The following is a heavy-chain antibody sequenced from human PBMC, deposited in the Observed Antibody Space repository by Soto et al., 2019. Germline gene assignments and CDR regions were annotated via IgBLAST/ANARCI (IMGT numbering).Heavy chain of an antibody. V-gene: IGHV3-23*01. CDR1: AFTFRNYA. Sequence: EEQLLESGGGLVRPGGSLRLSCAASAFTFRNYAMSWVRQAPGKGLEWVSAITASADTTYYADSMKGRFTISRDNSKNTLYLRMNSLRAEDTAVYYCAKVRPLRDCTSTSCLGAFDIWGQGTMVTVS. CDR2: ITASADTT. CDR3: AKVRPLRDCTSTSCLGAFDI. J-gene: IGHJ3*02. D-gene: IGHD2-2*01.